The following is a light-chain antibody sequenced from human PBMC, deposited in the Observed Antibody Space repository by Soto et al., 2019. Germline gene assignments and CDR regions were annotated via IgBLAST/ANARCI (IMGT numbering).Light chain of an antibody. V-gene: IGKV3-11*01. CDR3: QQRSNWPSYT. CDR2: DAS. CDR1: QSVSSY. Sequence: EIVLTQSPATLSLSPGERATLSCRASQSVSSYLAWYQQKPCQAPRLLIYDASNRATGIPARFSGSGSGTDFTLTISSLEPEDFAVYYCQQRSNWPSYTFGQGTKLEIK. J-gene: IGKJ2*01.